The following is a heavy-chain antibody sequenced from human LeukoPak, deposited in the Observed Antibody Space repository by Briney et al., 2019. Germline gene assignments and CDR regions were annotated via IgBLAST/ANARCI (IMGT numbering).Heavy chain of an antibody. CDR3: ARGRYYYDSSGYPDY. CDR1: GFTFSDYY. J-gene: IGHJ4*02. V-gene: IGHV3-11*04. D-gene: IGHD3-22*01. Sequence: GGSLRLSCAASGFTFSDYYVSWIRQAPGKGLEWVSYISSSGSTIYYADSVKGRFTISRDNAKNSLHLQMDSLRAEDTAVYYCARGRYYYDSSGYPDYWGQGTLVTVSS. CDR2: ISSSGSTI.